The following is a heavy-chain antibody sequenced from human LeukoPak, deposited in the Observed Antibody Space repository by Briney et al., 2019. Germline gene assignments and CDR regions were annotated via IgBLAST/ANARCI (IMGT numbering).Heavy chain of an antibody. CDR1: GFTFSNYA. Sequence: GGSLRLSCADSGFTFSNYAMHWVRQAPGKGLEWVAAISYDGSNKYYADSVRGRFTISRDNSDNTLYLQMNSLRAEDTAVYYCAGAIGYEDQHDSYYDMDVWGQGTTVTVSS. CDR2: ISYDGSNK. J-gene: IGHJ6*02. CDR3: AGAIGYEDQHDSYYDMDV. V-gene: IGHV3-30-3*01. D-gene: IGHD5-12*01.